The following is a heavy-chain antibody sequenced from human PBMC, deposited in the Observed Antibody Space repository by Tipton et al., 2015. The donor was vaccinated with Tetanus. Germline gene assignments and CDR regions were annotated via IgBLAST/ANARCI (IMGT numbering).Heavy chain of an antibody. J-gene: IGHJ4*02. CDR3: ARAHCSDGVCNFDF. CDR2: LYPADSDT. V-gene: IGHV5-51*01. Sequence: VQLVQSGGEVKKPGESLKISCKGSGYIFTNYWIGWVRQMPGKGLEWMGVLYPADSDTRYSPSFQGQVTISVDKSINTAYLQWSSLKASDTSMFYCARAHCSDGVCNFDFWGQGALVTVAS. CDR1: GYIFTNYW. D-gene: IGHD2-8*01.